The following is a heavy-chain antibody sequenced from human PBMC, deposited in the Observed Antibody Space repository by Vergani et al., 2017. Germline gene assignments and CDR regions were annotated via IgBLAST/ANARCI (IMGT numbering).Heavy chain of an antibody. CDR3: ARGASGDYVSSFDY. D-gene: IGHD4-17*01. CDR1: GFTFSSYA. Sequence: QVQLVESGGGVVQPGRSLRLSCAASGFTFSSYAMHWVRQAPGKGLEWVAVISYDGSNKYYADSVKGRFTISRDNSKNTLYLQMNSLRAEDTAVYYCARGASGDYVSSFDYWGQGTLVGVSS. V-gene: IGHV3-30-3*01. J-gene: IGHJ4*02. CDR2: ISYDGSNK.